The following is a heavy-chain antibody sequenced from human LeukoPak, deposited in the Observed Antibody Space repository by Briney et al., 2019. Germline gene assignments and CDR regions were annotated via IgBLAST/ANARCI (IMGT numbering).Heavy chain of an antibody. CDR2: ISYDGSNK. CDR1: GFTFSSYA. Sequence: PGGSLRLSCAASGFTFSSYAMHWVRQAPGKGLEWVAVISYDGSNKYYADSVKGRFTISRDNAKNSLYLQMNSLRAEDTAVYYCARSGWFDYWGQGTLVTVSS. V-gene: IGHV3-30-3*01. D-gene: IGHD6-19*01. CDR3: ARSGWFDY. J-gene: IGHJ4*02.